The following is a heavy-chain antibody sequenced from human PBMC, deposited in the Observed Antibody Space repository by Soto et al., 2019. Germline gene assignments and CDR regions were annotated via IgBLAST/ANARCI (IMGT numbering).Heavy chain of an antibody. J-gene: IGHJ4*02. CDR2: IRDRAYSYAT. D-gene: IGHD3-16*02. Sequence: GGSLRLSCAASGFVFKDSSIHWVRQASGKGLEWVGRIRDRAYSYATAYAASVTGRFTISRDDSTNTAYLQMNSLETEDTAIYYCTRLISAAQDYWGQGTQVTVSS. V-gene: IGHV3-73*01. CDR3: TRLISAAQDY. CDR1: GFVFKDSS.